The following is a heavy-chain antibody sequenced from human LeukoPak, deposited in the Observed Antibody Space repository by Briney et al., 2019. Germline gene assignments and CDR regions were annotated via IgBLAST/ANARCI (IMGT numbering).Heavy chain of an antibody. D-gene: IGHD3-9*01. CDR1: GFTFSSYS. CDR2: I. CDR3: ARALRYFDWLSTSPEYNWFDP. Sequence: PGGSLRPSCAASGFTFSSYSMNWVRQAPGKGLEWVSYIYYADSVKGRFTISRDNAKNSLYLQMNSLRAEDTAVYYCARALRYFDWLSTSPEYNWFDPWGQGTLVTVSS. J-gene: IGHJ5*02. V-gene: IGHV3-48*01.